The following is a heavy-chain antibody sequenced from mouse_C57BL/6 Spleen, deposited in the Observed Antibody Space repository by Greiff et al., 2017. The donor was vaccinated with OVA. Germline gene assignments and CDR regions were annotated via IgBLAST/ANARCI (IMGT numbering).Heavy chain of an antibody. Sequence: LQQPGTELVKPGASVKLSCKASGYTFTSYWMHWVKQRPGQGLEWIGNINPSNGGTNYNEKFKSKATLTVDKSSSTAYMQLSSLTSEDSAVYYCARRGWLLRALWYFDVWGTGTTVTVSS. CDR2: INPSNGGT. CDR3: ARRGWLLRALWYFDV. CDR1: GYTFTSYW. V-gene: IGHV1-53*01. D-gene: IGHD2-3*01. J-gene: IGHJ1*03.